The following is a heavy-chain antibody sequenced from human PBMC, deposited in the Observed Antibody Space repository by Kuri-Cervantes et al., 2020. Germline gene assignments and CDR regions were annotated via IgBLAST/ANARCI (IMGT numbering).Heavy chain of an antibody. CDR2: ITTYNGDT. Sequence: ASVKVSCKASGYTFTNFGLSWVRQAPGQGLEWIGWITTYNGDTDYAHKFQGRVTMTRNTSISTAYMELSSLRSEDTAVYYCARASYYDILTGYSDYYGMDVWGQGTTVTVSS. CDR1: GYTFTNFG. CDR3: ARASYYDILTGYSDYYGMDV. D-gene: IGHD3-9*01. V-gene: IGHV1-8*02. J-gene: IGHJ6*02.